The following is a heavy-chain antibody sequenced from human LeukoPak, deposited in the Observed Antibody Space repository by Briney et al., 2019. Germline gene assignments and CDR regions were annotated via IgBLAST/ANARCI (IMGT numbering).Heavy chain of an antibody. D-gene: IGHD4-17*01. V-gene: IGHV3-23*01. CDR1: GFTFSSYA. Sequence: GGSLRLSCAASGFTFSSYAMSWVRQAPGEGLEWVSAISSSGGSTYYADSVMGRFTISRDNYKNTVYVQMNSLRAEDTALYYCAKGTTTDDVAFDFWGQGTMVTVSS. CDR2: ISSSGGST. CDR3: AKGTTTDDVAFDF. J-gene: IGHJ3*01.